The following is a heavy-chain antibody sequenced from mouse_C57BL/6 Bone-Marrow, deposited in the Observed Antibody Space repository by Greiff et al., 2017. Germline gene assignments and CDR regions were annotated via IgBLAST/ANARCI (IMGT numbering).Heavy chain of an antibody. D-gene: IGHD1-1*01. Sequence: VQLVESGPELVKPGASVKISCKASGYAFSSSWMNWVKQRPGKGLEWIGRIYPGDGDTNYNGKFKGKATLTADKSSSTAYMQLSSLTSEDSAVYFCARSLPYYGSSNWYFDVLGTGTTVTVSS. CDR3: ARSLPYYGSSNWYFDV. CDR2: IYPGDGDT. CDR1: GYAFSSSW. J-gene: IGHJ1*03. V-gene: IGHV1-82*01.